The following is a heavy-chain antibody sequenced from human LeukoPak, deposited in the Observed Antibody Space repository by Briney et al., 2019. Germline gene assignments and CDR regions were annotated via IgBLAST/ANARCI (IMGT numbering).Heavy chain of an antibody. CDR3: AGNVPRLYYYGMDV. CDR1: GGSISSYY. V-gene: IGHV4-59*08. Sequence: SETLSLTCTVSGGSISSYYWSWIRQPPGKGLEWIGYIYYSGSTNYNPSLKSRVTISVDTSKNQFSLKLSSVTAADTAVYCCAGNVPRLYYYGMDVWGQGTTVTVSS. J-gene: IGHJ6*02. D-gene: IGHD6-6*01. CDR2: IYYSGST.